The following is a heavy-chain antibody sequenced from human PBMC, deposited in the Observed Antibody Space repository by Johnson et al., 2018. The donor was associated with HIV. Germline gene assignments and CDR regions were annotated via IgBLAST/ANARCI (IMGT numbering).Heavy chain of an antibody. J-gene: IGHJ3*02. CDR1: GFPFSSSW. CDR3: TTAASSSWYGEDAFDI. Sequence: VQLVESGGGLVQPGGSLTLSCTASGFPFSSSWMHWVRQAPGKGLVWVSRINSDGGSTAYADSVKGRFTISRDNTKDTLSLQMNSLRAEDTAVYYCTTAASSSWYGEDAFDIWGQGTMVTVSS. D-gene: IGHD6-13*01. CDR2: INSDGGST. V-gene: IGHV3-74*03.